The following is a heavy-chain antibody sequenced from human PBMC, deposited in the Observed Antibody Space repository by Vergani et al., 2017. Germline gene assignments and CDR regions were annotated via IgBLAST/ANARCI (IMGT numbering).Heavy chain of an antibody. V-gene: IGHV1-46*01. Sequence: QVQLVQSGAEVKKPGASVKVSCKASGYTFTSYYMHWVRQAPGQGLEWMGIINPSGGSTSYAQKFQGRVTMTRDTSTSTVYMELSSLRSEDTAVYYCARDKSGSYGRGHWYFDLWGRGTLVTVSS. CDR2: INPSGGST. CDR1: GYTFTSYY. D-gene: IGHD1-26*01. J-gene: IGHJ2*01. CDR3: ARDKSGSYGRGHWYFDL.